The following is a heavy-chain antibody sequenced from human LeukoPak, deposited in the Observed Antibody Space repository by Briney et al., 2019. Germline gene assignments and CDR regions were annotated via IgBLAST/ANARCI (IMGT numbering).Heavy chain of an antibody. CDR1: GGSISSYY. CDR2: IYTSGST. D-gene: IGHD2-15*01. V-gene: IGHV4-4*09. Sequence: SETLSLTCTVSGGSISSYYWSWIRQPPGKGLEWIGYIYTSGSTNYNPSLKSRVTISVDTSRNQFSLKLSSVTAADTAVYYCARLRGVAATLRDWFDPWGQGTLVTVSS. J-gene: IGHJ5*02. CDR3: ARLRGVAATLRDWFDP.